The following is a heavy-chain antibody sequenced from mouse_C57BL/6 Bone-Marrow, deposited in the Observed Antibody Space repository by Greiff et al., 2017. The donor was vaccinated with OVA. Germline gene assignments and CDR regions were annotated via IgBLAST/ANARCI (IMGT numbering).Heavy chain of an antibody. V-gene: IGHV2-9*01. CDR3: ALTITTVDNYAMDY. CDR2: IWGGGST. Sequence: VKLQESGPGLVAPSQSLSITCTVSGFSLTSYGVDWVRQPPGKGLEWLGVIWGGGSTNYNSALMSRLSISKDNSKSQVFLKMNSLQTDDTAMYYCALTITTVDNYAMDYWGQGTSVTVSS. D-gene: IGHD1-1*01. J-gene: IGHJ4*01. CDR1: GFSLTSYG.